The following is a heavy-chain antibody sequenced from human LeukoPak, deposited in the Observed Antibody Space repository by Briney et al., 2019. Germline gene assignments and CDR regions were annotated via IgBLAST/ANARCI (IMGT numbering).Heavy chain of an antibody. Sequence: SETLSLTCAVSGGSISSSNWWSWVRQPPGKGLEWIGEIYHSGSTNYNPSLKSRVTISVDKSKNQFSLKLSSVTAADTAVYYCAKDYYGGNPGYFDYWGQGTLVTVSS. CDR2: IYHSGST. D-gene: IGHD4-23*01. J-gene: IGHJ4*02. CDR3: AKDYYGGNPGYFDY. CDR1: GGSISSSNW. V-gene: IGHV4-4*02.